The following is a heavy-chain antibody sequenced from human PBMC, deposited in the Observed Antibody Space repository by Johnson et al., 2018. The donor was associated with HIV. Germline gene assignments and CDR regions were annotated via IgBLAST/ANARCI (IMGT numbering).Heavy chain of an antibody. CDR3: AKEGTTMEVDI. V-gene: IGHV3-53*01. J-gene: IGHJ3*02. Sequence: VQLVESGGGFIQPGGSLRLSCAASGFTVSSNYMSWVRQAPGKGLEWVSVIYSGGSTYYADSVKGRFTISRDNSKNILYLQMNSLRAEDTAVYYCAKEGTTMEVDIWGQGTTVTVSS. CDR1: GFTVSSNY. D-gene: IGHD3-10*01. CDR2: IYSGGST.